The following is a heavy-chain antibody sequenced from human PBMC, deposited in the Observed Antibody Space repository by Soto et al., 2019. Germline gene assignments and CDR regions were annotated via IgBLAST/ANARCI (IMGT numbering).Heavy chain of an antibody. CDR2: ISYDGSNK. V-gene: IGHV3-30*18. J-gene: IGHJ4*02. Sequence: GGSLRLSCAASGFTFSSYGMHWVRQAPGKGLERVAVISYDGSNKYYADSVKGRFTISRDNSKNTLYLQMNSLRAEDTAVYYCAKSSMVRGVPSPSFYWGQGTLVTVSS. D-gene: IGHD3-10*01. CDR3: AKSSMVRGVPSPSFY. CDR1: GFTFSSYG.